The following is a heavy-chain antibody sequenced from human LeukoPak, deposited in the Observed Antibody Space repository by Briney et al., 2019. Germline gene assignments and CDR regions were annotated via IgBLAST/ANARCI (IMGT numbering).Heavy chain of an antibody. CDR2: IKSKIAGETT. V-gene: IGHV3-15*01. D-gene: IGHD1-1*01. CDR1: GYTFSDGW. J-gene: IGHJ3*02. CDR3: TTGGGDTGRFDI. Sequence: PGGSLRLSCAASGYTFSDGWMSWIRQAPGKGLEWVGLIKSKIAGETTDYAAPVKGRFTISRDDSKDTLYLQMNSLKIEDTAVYYCTTGGGDTGRFDIWGHGTMVTVSS.